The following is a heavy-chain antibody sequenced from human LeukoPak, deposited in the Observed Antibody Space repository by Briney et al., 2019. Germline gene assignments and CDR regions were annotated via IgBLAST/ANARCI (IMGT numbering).Heavy chain of an antibody. V-gene: IGHV5-51*01. J-gene: IGHJ4*02. D-gene: IGHD1-1*01. CDR1: GYSFSSYW. Sequence: GESLKISCQTSGYSFSSYWIGWVRQMSGRGLEFMGIIHPADSDVRYSPSFQGHVTISVDNSVTTAYLQWTSLKASDTAIYYCAKLMDWNDSPFDYWGRGTLVTVSS. CDR2: IHPADSDV. CDR3: AKLMDWNDSPFDY.